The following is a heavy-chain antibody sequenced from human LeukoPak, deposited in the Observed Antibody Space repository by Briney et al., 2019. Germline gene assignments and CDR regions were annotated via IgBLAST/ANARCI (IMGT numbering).Heavy chain of an antibody. CDR2: INPSGST. V-gene: IGHV4-34*01. CDR1: GGSFSGYY. CDR3: ARGRQEISMILVVMTGVSYYLDV. D-gene: IGHD3-22*01. J-gene: IGHJ6*03. Sequence: ASETLSLPCAVYGGSFSGYYWTWIRQSPGRGLKWIGEINPSGSTYYNPSLKSRPTISRDTSKNQFSLRLSSVTAADTAVYYCARGRQEISMILVVMTGVSYYLDVWGIGTTVTVS.